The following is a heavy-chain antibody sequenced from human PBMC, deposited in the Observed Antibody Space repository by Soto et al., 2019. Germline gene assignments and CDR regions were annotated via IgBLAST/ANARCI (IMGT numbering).Heavy chain of an antibody. CDR2: IYSSGST. Sequence: QVQLQESGPGLVKPSETLSLTCTVSGGDISTYYWTWIRQPAGKGLEWLGSIYSSGSTKYNPSLKRRVTMSLDTSKNQCSLRLSSVTAADTAVYYWARGQRFADWFDPWGQGTLVTVSS. CDR3: ARGQRFADWFDP. V-gene: IGHV4-4*07. CDR1: GGDISTYY. D-gene: IGHD3-3*01. J-gene: IGHJ5*02.